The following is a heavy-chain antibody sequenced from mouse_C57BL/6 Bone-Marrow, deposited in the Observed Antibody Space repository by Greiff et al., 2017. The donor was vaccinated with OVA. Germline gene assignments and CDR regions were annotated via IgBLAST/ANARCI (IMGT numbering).Heavy chain of an antibody. V-gene: IGHV1-80*01. CDR2: IYPGDGDT. D-gene: IGHD1-1*01. CDR3: ARDYYGSSWYFDY. Sequence: QVQLQQSGAELVKPGASVKISCKASGYAFSSYWMNWVKQRPGKGLEWIGQIYPGDGDTNYNGKFKGKATLTADKSSSTAYMQLSSLTSEDSAVYCCARDYYGSSWYFDYWGQGTTLTVSS. CDR1: GYAFSSYW. J-gene: IGHJ2*01.